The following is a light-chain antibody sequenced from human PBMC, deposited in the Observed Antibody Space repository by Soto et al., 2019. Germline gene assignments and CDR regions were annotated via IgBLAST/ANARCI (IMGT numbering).Light chain of an antibody. J-gene: IGLJ3*02. V-gene: IGLV1-36*01. CDR1: SSNIGNNA. Sequence: QSVLTQPPSVSEAPRQRVTISCSGSSSNIGNNAVNLYQYLPGKAPKLLIYYDDLLPSGVSDRFSGSKSGTSASLAISGLQSEDEADYYCAAWDDSLNGWVFGGGTKLTVL. CDR2: YDD. CDR3: AAWDDSLNGWV.